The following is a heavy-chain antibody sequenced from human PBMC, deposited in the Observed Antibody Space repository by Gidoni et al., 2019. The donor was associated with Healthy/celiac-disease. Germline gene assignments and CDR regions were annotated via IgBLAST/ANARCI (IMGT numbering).Heavy chain of an antibody. CDR1: GGSISSSNW. CDR3: ARDPIMVRGVTYFDY. Sequence: QVQLQESGPGLVKPSGTLSLTCAVSGGSISSSNWWSWVRQPPGKGLEWIGEIYHRGSTNYNPSLKSRVTISVDKSKNQFSLKLSSVTAADTAVYYCARDPIMVRGVTYFDYWGQGTLVTVSS. CDR2: IYHRGST. D-gene: IGHD3-10*01. V-gene: IGHV4-4*02. J-gene: IGHJ4*02.